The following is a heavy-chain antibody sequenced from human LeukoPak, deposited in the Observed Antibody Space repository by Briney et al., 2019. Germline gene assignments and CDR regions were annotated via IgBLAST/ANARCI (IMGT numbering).Heavy chain of an antibody. J-gene: IGHJ6*03. CDR1: GYSISSGYY. CDR2: IYHSGST. V-gene: IGHV4-38-2*02. CDR3: AREGIAVAGTLYYYYYMDV. Sequence: PSETLSLTCTVSGYSISSGYYWGWIRQPPGKGLEWIGSIYHSGSTYYNPSLKSRVTISVDTSKNQFSLKLSSVTAADTAVYYCAREGIAVAGTLYYYYYMDVWGKGTTVTVSS. D-gene: IGHD6-19*01.